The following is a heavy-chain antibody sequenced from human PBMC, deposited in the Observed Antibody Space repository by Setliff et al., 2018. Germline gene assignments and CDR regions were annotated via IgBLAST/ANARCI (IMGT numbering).Heavy chain of an antibody. D-gene: IGHD3-10*01. Sequence: PSETLSLTCTVSGGSLRGNAIFWGWIRQPPGKGLEWIGSIYYTGDPYYNPSLKSRVTISVDTSKNQFSLKLTSVTAADTAVYYCARSLGSGSYYNSRPFYSDYWGQGTLVTVSS. CDR2: IYYTGDP. J-gene: IGHJ4*02. V-gene: IGHV4-39*07. CDR1: GGSLRGNAIF. CDR3: ARSLGSGSYYNSRPFYSDY.